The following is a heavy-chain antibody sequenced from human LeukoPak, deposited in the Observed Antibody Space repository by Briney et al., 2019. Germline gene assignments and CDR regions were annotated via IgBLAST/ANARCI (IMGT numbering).Heavy chain of an antibody. CDR2: ISAYNGNT. V-gene: IGHV1-18*01. CDR3: ARDITGAAADTLYYYGMDV. D-gene: IGHD6-13*01. CDR1: GYTFTSYG. Sequence: SVKVSCKASGYTFTSYGISWVRQAPGQGLEWMGWISAYNGNTNYAQKLQGRVNMTTDTSTSTAYMELRSLRSDDTAVYYCARDITGAAADTLYYYGMDVWGQGTTVTVSS. J-gene: IGHJ6*02.